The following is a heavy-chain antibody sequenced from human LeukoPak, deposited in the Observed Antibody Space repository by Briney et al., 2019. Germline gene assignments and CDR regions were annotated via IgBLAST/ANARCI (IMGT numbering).Heavy chain of an antibody. CDR1: GGSISSSSYY. Sequence: SETLSLTCTVSGGSISSSSYYWGWIRQPPGKGLEWIGNIYYSGSTYYSPSLNSRVTISVDKSKNQFSLKLSSVTAADTAVYYCARASHWNQLHYFDYWGQGTLVTVSS. J-gene: IGHJ4*02. CDR3: ARASHWNQLHYFDY. D-gene: IGHD1-1*01. CDR2: IYYSGST. V-gene: IGHV4-39*07.